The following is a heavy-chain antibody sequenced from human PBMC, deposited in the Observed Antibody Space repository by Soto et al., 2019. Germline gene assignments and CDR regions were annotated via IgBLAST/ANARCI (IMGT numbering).Heavy chain of an antibody. Sequence: SETLSLTCAVSGGSISSSNWWSWVRQPPGKGLEWIGEIYHSGSTNYNPSLKSRVTISVDKSKNQFSLKLSSVTAADTAVYYCAATGYYYYYYGMDVWGQGTTVTVSS. J-gene: IGHJ6*02. CDR3: AATGYYYYYYGMDV. CDR2: IYHSGST. CDR1: GGSISSSNW. D-gene: IGHD4-17*01. V-gene: IGHV4-4*02.